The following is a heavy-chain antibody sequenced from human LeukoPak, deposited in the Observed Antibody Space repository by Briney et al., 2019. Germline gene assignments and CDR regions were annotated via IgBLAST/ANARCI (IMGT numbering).Heavy chain of an antibody. Sequence: GGPLSLSCAASGFPFTSYAMSWVRQAPGKGLEWVSAISGSGGNTYYADSVKGRFTISRDNSKNTLYLQMNSLRVEDTAVYYCAKGPLIEVAGTTWDYWGQGTLVTVSS. CDR3: AKGPLIEVAGTTWDY. V-gene: IGHV3-23*01. CDR1: GFPFTSYA. J-gene: IGHJ4*02. CDR2: ISGSGGNT. D-gene: IGHD6-19*01.